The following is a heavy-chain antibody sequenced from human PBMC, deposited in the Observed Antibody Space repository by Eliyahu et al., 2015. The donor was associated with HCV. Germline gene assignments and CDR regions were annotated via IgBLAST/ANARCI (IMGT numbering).Heavy chain of an antibody. J-gene: IGHJ3*02. V-gene: IGHV1-46*01. CDR3: ARDLGVLEDGDLDAFDM. CDR2: IDPGGGST. Sequence: QVQLVQSGAEVKKPGAPVKVSCKASGYTFTAYYMHWVRQAPGQGLEWMGRIDPGGGSTTYAQKFQGRITMTRDTSTSTXYLDLSSLRSEDTAVYFCARDLGVLEDGDLDAFDMWGQGTMVTVSS. D-gene: IGHD3-3*01. CDR1: GYTFTAYY.